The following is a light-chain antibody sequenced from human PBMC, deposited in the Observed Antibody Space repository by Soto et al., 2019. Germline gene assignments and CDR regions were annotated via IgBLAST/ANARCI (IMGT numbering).Light chain of an antibody. Sequence: DIQMTQSPSSLSASLGDIVTITCRASQGISSWLAWYQRKPGKAPKLLIYAASSLQSGVPSRFSGSGSGTDFTLTISSLQPEDFATYYCQQANSFPLTFGGGTKVDI. CDR2: AAS. V-gene: IGKV1-12*01. CDR1: QGISSW. J-gene: IGKJ4*01. CDR3: QQANSFPLT.